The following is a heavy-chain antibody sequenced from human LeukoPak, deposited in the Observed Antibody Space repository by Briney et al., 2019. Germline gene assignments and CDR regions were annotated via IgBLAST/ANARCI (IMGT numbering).Heavy chain of an antibody. J-gene: IGHJ4*02. CDR2: ISHSGST. D-gene: IGHD4-23*01. V-gene: IGHV4-4*02. Sequence: SGTLSLTCAVSGGSISSRNWWTWVRQPPGKGLEWIGEISHSGSTNYNPSLESRVTVSVDNSKNQFSLKLSSVTAADTAVYYCARSSTTVVTFPFDYWGQGTLVTVSS. CDR3: ARSSTTVVTFPFDY. CDR1: GGSISSRNW.